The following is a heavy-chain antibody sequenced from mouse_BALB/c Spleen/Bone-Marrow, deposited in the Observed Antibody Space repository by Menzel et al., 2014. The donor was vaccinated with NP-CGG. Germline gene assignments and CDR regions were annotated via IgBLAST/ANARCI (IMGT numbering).Heavy chain of an antibody. V-gene: IGHV1-61*01. D-gene: IGHD3-2*01. CDR1: GYTFINHW. J-gene: IGHJ4*01. CDR2: IDPPDSET. Sequence: VQLVESGAELVRPGASVKLSCKASGYTFINHWMNWVKQRPGQGLEWIGMIDPPDSETHYNQVFKDKATLTADKSSNTAYMQLSSLTSEDSAVYYCTRDSSGYVGAMDFWGQGTSVTVPS. CDR3: TRDSSGYVGAMDF.